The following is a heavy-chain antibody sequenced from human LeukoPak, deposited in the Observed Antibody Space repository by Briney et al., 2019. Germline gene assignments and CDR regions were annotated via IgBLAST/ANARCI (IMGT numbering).Heavy chain of an antibody. D-gene: IGHD2-2*01. CDR2: ISGSGGST. CDR1: GFTFSSYA. Sequence: PGGSLRLSCAASGFTFSSYAMSWVRQAPGKGLEWVSAISGSGGSTYYADSVKGRFTISRDNSKNTLYLQMNSLRAEDTAVYYCAKDGARIVVVPAVIEGGAFDIWGQGTMVAVSS. J-gene: IGHJ3*02. CDR3: AKDGARIVVVPAVIEGGAFDI. V-gene: IGHV3-23*01.